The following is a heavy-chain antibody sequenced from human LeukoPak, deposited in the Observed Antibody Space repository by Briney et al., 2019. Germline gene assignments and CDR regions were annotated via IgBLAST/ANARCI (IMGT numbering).Heavy chain of an antibody. D-gene: IGHD6-6*01. Sequence: ASVKVSCKASGYTFTSYGISWVRQAPGQGLEWMGWISVYNGNTNYAQKLQGRVTMTTDTSTSTAYMELSRLRSDDTAVYYCARDEGIAARGDYWGQGTLVTVSS. J-gene: IGHJ4*02. CDR1: GYTFTSYG. V-gene: IGHV1-18*01. CDR2: ISVYNGNT. CDR3: ARDEGIAARGDY.